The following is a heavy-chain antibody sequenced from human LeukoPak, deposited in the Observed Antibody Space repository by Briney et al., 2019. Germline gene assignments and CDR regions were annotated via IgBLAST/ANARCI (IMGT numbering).Heavy chain of an antibody. CDR1: GGSISSSSYY. D-gene: IGHD3-9*01. Sequence: PSETLSLTCTVSGGSISSSSYYWGWIRQPPGKGLEWIGSIYYSGSTYYNPSLKSRVTISVDTSKNQFSLKLSSVTAADTAVYYCARGYDILTGLPYFDYWGQGTLVTVSS. V-gene: IGHV4-39*07. J-gene: IGHJ4*02. CDR3: ARGYDILTGLPYFDY. CDR2: IYYSGST.